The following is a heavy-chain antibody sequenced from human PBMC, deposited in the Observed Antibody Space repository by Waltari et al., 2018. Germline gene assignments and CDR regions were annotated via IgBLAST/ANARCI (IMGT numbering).Heavy chain of an antibody. Sequence: EVQLVESGGGLVKPGGSLRLSCAASGFTFSSYSMTWVRQAPGKGREWVSSISSSSSYIYYAASVKGRFTISRDNAKNSLYLQMNSLRAEDTAVYYCARDRRVTGIDYWGQGTLVTVSS. J-gene: IGHJ4*02. CDR3: ARDRRVTGIDY. V-gene: IGHV3-21*01. D-gene: IGHD2-8*02. CDR2: ISSSSSYI. CDR1: GFTFSSYS.